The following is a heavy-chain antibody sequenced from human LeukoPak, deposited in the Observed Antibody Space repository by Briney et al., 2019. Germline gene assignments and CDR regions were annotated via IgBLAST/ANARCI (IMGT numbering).Heavy chain of an antibody. CDR2: ISGSGGNT. J-gene: IGHJ4*02. CDR3: AKDRTPRLRDFDY. Sequence: GGSLRLSCAASGFTFSSYAMSWVRQAPGKGLERVSAISGSGGNTYYVDSVKGRFSISRDNSQNTLYLQMNSLRAEDTAVYYCAKDRTPRLRDFDYWGQGTLVTVSS. V-gene: IGHV3-23*01. CDR1: GFTFSSYA.